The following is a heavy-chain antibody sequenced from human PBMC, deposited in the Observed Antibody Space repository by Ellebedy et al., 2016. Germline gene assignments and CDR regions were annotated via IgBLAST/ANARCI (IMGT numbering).Heavy chain of an antibody. D-gene: IGHD1-26*01. J-gene: IGHJ6*02. V-gene: IGHV4-34*01. Sequence: SETLSLXXAVYGGSFSPYYWSWIRQPPGKGLEWIGEINHSGSTNYNPSLKSRVTISVDTSKNQFSLKLSSVTAADTAVYYCARDFIVGALSYYYYGMDVWGQGTTVTVSS. CDR1: GGSFSPYY. CDR2: INHSGST. CDR3: ARDFIVGALSYYYYGMDV.